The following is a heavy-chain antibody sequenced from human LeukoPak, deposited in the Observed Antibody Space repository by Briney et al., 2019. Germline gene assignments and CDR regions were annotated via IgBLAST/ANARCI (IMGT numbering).Heavy chain of an antibody. J-gene: IGHJ4*02. Sequence: SETLSLTCTVSGASISSSSYYWGWIRQPPGKGLEWIGSIYYSGSTYYNPSLKSRVTISVDTSKDQFSLKLSSVTAADTAVYYCARWSSGYYNYFDYWGQGTLVTVSS. CDR2: IYYSGST. V-gene: IGHV4-39*07. D-gene: IGHD3-22*01. CDR3: ARWSSGYYNYFDY. CDR1: GASISSSSYY.